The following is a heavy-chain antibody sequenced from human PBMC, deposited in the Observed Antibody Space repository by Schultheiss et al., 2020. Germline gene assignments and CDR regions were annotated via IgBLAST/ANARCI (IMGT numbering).Heavy chain of an antibody. CDR3: ARGIFGVVILSHKTKNWFDP. J-gene: IGHJ5*02. CDR1: GYTFTSYD. Sequence: ASVMVSGKASGYTFTSYDINWVRQATGQGLEWMGWMNPNSGNTGYAQKFQGRVTMTRNTSISTAYMELSSLRSEDTAVYYCARGIFGVVILSHKTKNWFDPWGQGTLVTVSS. V-gene: IGHV1-8*01. D-gene: IGHD3-3*01. CDR2: MNPNSGNT.